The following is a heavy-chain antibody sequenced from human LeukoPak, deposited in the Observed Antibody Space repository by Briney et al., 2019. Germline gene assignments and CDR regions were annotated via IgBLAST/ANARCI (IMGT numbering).Heavy chain of an antibody. J-gene: IGHJ1*01. D-gene: IGHD6-19*01. CDR2: ISGSVGST. Sequence: GWSLTLSCAASVFTFNSYAMSWLRQAPAKAREWVSAISGSVGSTYYADSVKGRFTISRDNSKNTLHLQMNSLRADDPAVYYCCKDVPSVAVQAEYCQHWGQGTLVTVSS. CDR1: VFTFNSYA. CDR3: CKDVPSVAVQAEYCQH. V-gene: IGHV3-23*01.